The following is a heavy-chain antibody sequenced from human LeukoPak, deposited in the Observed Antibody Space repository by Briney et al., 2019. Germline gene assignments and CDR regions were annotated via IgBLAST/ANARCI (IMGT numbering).Heavy chain of an antibody. V-gene: IGHV1-58*01. CDR2: IVVGSGNT. CDR1: GFTFSTSA. J-gene: IGHJ4*02. CDR3: AAEGPHDFFDY. Sequence: SVKVSCKASGFTFSTSAVRWVRQARGQRLEWIGWIVVGSGNTHYALKFQERVTITRDVSTNTAYMELSSLRSEDTAVYYCAAEGPHDFFDYWGQGTLVTVPS. D-gene: IGHD3-3*01.